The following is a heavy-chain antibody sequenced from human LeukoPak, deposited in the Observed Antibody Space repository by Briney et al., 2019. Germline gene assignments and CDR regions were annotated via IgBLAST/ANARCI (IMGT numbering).Heavy chain of an antibody. D-gene: IGHD2-15*01. CDR3: ARERYSSGPDGFDI. CDR1: GFTFTRHW. Sequence: GGSLRLSCAVSGFTFTRHWMHWVRQVPGKGLVWVSRITSDGSSTRYEDSVKGRFTISRDNAKNTLYLQMNSLRAEDTAVYYCARERYSSGPDGFDIWGQGTMVTVSS. V-gene: IGHV3-74*01. CDR2: ITSDGSST. J-gene: IGHJ3*02.